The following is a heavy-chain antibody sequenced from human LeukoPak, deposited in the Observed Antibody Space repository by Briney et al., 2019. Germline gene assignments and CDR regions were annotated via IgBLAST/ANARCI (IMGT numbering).Heavy chain of an antibody. CDR3: AKADKPYGSGSYEDY. D-gene: IGHD3-10*01. J-gene: IGHJ4*02. Sequence: GGSLRLSCAASGFTFGSYAMSWVRQAPGKGLEWVSSISGSGSDTSSADSVKGRFTISRDNAKNSLYLQMNSLRAEDTALYYCAKADKPYGSGSYEDYWGQGTLVTVSS. CDR2: ISGSGSDT. V-gene: IGHV3-23*01. CDR1: GFTFGSYA.